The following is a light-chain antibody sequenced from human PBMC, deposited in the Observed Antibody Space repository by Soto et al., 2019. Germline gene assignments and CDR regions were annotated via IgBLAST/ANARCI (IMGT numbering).Light chain of an antibody. CDR1: SSDVGSYSL. V-gene: IGLV2-23*01. J-gene: IGLJ1*01. CDR2: EDI. Sequence: QSALTQPASVSGPPGQSITISCTGTSSDVGSYSLLSWYQHHPGKAPKLIIYEDIKGPSGVSNRFSGSKSGNTASLRISGLQAEDEADYYCYTYAGGSTYLFGTGTRSPS. CDR3: YTYAGGSTYL.